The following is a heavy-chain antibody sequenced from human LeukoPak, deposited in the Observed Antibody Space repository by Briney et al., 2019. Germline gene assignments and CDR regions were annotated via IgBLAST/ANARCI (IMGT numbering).Heavy chain of an antibody. V-gene: IGHV3-74*01. J-gene: IGHJ5*02. CDR2: IDSDGSST. CDR3: ARSLRAGATPHRDWFDP. D-gene: IGHD1-26*01. CDR1: GFTFSSYW. Sequence: PGGSLRLSCAASGFTFSSYWMHWVRQAPGKGLVWISRIDSDGSSTRYADSVKGRFTVSRDNTKNTLYLQMNSLRAEDTAMYYCARSLRAGATPHRDWFDPWGQGTLVTVSS.